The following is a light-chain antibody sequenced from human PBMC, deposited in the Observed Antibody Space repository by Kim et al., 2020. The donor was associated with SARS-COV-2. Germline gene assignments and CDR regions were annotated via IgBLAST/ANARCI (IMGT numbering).Light chain of an antibody. CDR2: DAS. J-gene: IGKJ1*01. Sequence: SPEERTTLTCRASQSVSTNNLAWYQQKPGQAPRVLIYDASNRATGIPDRFNGGGSGTDFTLTISRLEPEDFAVYYCQQYGTSPWTFGQGTKVDIK. CDR1: QSVSTNN. V-gene: IGKV3-20*01. CDR3: QQYGTSPWT.